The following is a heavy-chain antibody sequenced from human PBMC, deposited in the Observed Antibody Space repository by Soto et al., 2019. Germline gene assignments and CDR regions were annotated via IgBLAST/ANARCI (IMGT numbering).Heavy chain of an antibody. CDR1: GGSISSGDYY. CDR3: ARGYYDILTGYPSPPYYYGMDV. J-gene: IGHJ6*02. V-gene: IGHV4-30-4*01. Sequence: TLSLTCTVSGGSISSGDYYWSWIRQPPGKGLEWIGYIYYSGSTYYNPSLKSRVTISVDTSKNQFSLKLSSVTAADTAVYYCARGYYDILTGYPSPPYYYGMDVWGQGTTVTVSS. CDR2: IYYSGST. D-gene: IGHD3-9*01.